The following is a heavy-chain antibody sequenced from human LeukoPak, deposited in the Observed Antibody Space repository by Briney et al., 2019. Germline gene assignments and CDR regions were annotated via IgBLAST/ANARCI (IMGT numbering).Heavy chain of an antibody. CDR3: AGDFVSGGYRIDY. CDR1: GVSISSYDYY. CDR2: IYHSRTT. J-gene: IGHJ4*02. D-gene: IGHD3-10*01. V-gene: IGHV4-30-2*01. Sequence: SETLSLTCAVSGVSISSYDYYWVWLPQPPGKGRVWSSYIYHSRTTYDNPSLKSRRTISLDRSKSKFYLKLTCETAADPVVYYCAGDFVSGGYRIDYWGQGTLVSVSS.